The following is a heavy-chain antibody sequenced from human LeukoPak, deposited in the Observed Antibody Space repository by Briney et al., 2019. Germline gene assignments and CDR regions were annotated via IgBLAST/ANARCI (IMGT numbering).Heavy chain of an antibody. CDR2: ISYDGSNK. J-gene: IGHJ4*02. CDR3: ASVRFLEWSTDY. V-gene: IGHV3-30*03. Sequence: GGSLRLSCAASGFTFSSYGMHWVRQAPGKGLEWVAVISYDGSNKYYADSVKGRFTISRDNSKNTLYLQMNSLRAEDTAVYYCASVRFLEWSTDYWGQGTLVTVSS. CDR1: GFTFSSYG. D-gene: IGHD3-3*01.